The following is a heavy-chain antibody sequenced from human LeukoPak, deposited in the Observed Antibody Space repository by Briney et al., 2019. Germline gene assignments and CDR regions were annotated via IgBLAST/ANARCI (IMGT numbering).Heavy chain of an antibody. Sequence: PSETLSLTCTVSGVSISSHYWIWIRQTPGKGLEWIGYFYQSGGTNYNPSLKSRVTISVDTSKNQFSLKLSSVTAADTAVYYCARDLVVVVPGGETYYYYGMDVWGKGTTVTVSS. CDR3: ARDLVVVVPGGETYYYYGMDV. J-gene: IGHJ6*04. D-gene: IGHD2-2*01. V-gene: IGHV4-59*11. CDR2: FYQSGGT. CDR1: GVSISSHY.